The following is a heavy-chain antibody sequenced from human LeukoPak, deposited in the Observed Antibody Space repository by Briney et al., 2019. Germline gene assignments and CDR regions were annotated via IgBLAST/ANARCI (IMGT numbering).Heavy chain of an antibody. CDR3: ARDLKECLVHGSGY. CDR1: GFIFSDQH. CDR2: ISYNSGTI. J-gene: IGHJ4*02. D-gene: IGHD6-19*01. Sequence: GGSLRLSCSASGFIFSDQHMDWVRQAPGKGLEWLSYISYNSGTISYADSVKGRFTVSRDDAANSLYLQMTSLRVEDTAVYYCARDLKECLVHGSGYWGQGTLVTVSS. V-gene: IGHV3-48*04.